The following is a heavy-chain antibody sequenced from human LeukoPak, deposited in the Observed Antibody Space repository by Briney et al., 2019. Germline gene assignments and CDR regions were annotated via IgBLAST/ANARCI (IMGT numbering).Heavy chain of an antibody. D-gene: IGHD3-10*01. CDR1: EFSVGSNY. V-gene: IGHV3-66*01. CDR3: ASNFYGSGSYHKWDS. CDR2: IYSGGST. J-gene: IGHJ4*02. Sequence: GGSLRLSCAASEFSVGSNYMSWVRQAPGKGLEWVSLIYSGGSTYYADSVKGRFTISRDTSKNTLYLQMNSLRAEDTAVYYCASNFYGSGSYHKWDSWGQGTLVTVSS.